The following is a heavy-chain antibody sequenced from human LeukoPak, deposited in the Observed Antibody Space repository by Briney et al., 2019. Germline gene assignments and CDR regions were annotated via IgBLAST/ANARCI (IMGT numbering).Heavy chain of an antibody. CDR3: AKGTGKGYYYYMDV. Sequence: GGSLRLSCAASGFIFNIYAMSWVRQAPGKGLEWVSGISGSGGNTNYADSVKGRFTISRDNSKNTLYLQMNSLRAEDTAVYYCAKGTGKGYYYYMDVWGKGTTVTVSS. J-gene: IGHJ6*03. V-gene: IGHV3-23*01. CDR1: GFIFNIYA. CDR2: ISGSGGNT.